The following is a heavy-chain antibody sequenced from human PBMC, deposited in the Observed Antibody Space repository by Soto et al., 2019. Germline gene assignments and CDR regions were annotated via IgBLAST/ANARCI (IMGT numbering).Heavy chain of an antibody. J-gene: IGHJ4*02. D-gene: IGHD6-19*01. CDR1: GGSFSGYY. Sequence: QVQLQQWGAGLLKPSETLSLTCAVYGGSFSGYYWSWIRQPPGKGLEWIGEINDSGSTHYNPSLKIRVTISVDTSKNQFSLKLSSLTAADTSLYYCARVDYSGWTPFDYWGQGSLVTVSS. CDR3: ARVDYSGWTPFDY. CDR2: INDSGST. V-gene: IGHV4-34*02.